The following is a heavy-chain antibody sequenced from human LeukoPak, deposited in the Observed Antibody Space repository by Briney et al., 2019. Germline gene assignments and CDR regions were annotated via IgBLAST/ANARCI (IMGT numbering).Heavy chain of an antibody. D-gene: IGHD2-8*02. CDR2: DASSTTST. CDR1: EFSISHYA. CDR3: SKAPLETCTGAVCYYLDV. Sequence: PGGSLRLSCKASEFSISHYAMSWVRQAPGKGLEWVSADASSTTSTYYAKSVRGRFTISRDNSMNTDYLQMNSLRVDDTAVYYCSKAPLETCTGAVCYYLDVWGKGTTVIVSS. V-gene: IGHV3-23*01. J-gene: IGHJ6*03.